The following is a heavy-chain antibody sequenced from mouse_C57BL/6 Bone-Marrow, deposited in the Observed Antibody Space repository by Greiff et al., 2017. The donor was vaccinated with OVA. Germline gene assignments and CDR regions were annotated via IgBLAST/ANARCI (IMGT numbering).Heavy chain of an antibody. V-gene: IGHV5-17*01. CDR1: GFTFSDYG. CDR3: ARGGLITTVVASLDY. CDR2: ISSGSSTI. Sequence: EVKVVESGGGLVKPGGSLKLSCAASGFTFSDYGMHWVRQAPEKGLEWVAYISSGSSTIYYADTVKGRFTISRDNAKNTLFLQMTSLRSEDTAMYYCARGGLITTVVASLDYWGQGTTLTVSS. J-gene: IGHJ2*01. D-gene: IGHD1-1*01.